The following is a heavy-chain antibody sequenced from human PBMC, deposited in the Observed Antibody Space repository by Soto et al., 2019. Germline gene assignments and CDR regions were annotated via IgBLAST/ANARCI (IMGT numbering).Heavy chain of an antibody. CDR2: ISRDGGTK. V-gene: IGHV3-30*03. CDR1: GFTVRTYG. D-gene: IGHD3-22*01. J-gene: IGHJ4*02. Sequence: PGGSLRLSCAVSGFTVRTYGMHWVRQAPGKGLEWVAVISRDGGTKYYADSVKGRFTISRDNSRNTLFLEMNSLRGDDMAVYYCIRDGYDYDSSSDYFGYWGQGTLVTVSS. CDR3: IRDGYDYDSSSDYFGY.